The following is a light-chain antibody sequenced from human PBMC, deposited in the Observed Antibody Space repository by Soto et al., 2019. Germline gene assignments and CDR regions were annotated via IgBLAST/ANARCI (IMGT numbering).Light chain of an antibody. CDR1: SSVVGGYNY. CDR2: EVS. V-gene: IGLV2-8*01. Sequence: QSALTQPPSASGSPGQLVTISCTGTSSVVGGYNYVSWYQQHPGKAPKLMIYEVSKRPSGVPDRFSGSKSGNTASLTVSGLQAEDEADYYCSSYAGSNNFVFGTGTKVTVL. CDR3: SSYAGSNNFV. J-gene: IGLJ1*01.